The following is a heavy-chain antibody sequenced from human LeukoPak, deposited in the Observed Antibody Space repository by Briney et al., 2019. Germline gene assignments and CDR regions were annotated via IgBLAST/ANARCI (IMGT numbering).Heavy chain of an antibody. CDR1: GFTFSNYA. Sequence: PGGSLRLSCAASGFTFSNYALSWVRQAPGKGLEWVSTITGSGHSTYYADSVKGRFTIPRDNSKNTLFLQMSSLRAEDTAVYYCAKVDGVYSSSLTFDYWGQGTLVTVSS. CDR3: AKVDGVYSSSLTFDY. J-gene: IGHJ4*02. D-gene: IGHD6-13*01. V-gene: IGHV3-23*01. CDR2: ITGSGHST.